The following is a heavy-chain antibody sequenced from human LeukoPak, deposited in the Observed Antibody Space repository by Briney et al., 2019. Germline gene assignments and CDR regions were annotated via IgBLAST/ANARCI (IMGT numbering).Heavy chain of an antibody. CDR3: ATSYDFWSGYYAFDI. V-gene: IGHV3-21*01. Sequence: GGSLRLSCAASGFTFSSYSMKWVRQAPGKGLEWVSSISSSSGYVHYADSVKGRFTISRDNSKNTLYLQMNSLRAEDTAVYYCATSYDFWSGYYAFDIWGQGTMVTVSS. J-gene: IGHJ3*02. CDR1: GFTFSSYS. CDR2: ISSSSGYV. D-gene: IGHD3-3*01.